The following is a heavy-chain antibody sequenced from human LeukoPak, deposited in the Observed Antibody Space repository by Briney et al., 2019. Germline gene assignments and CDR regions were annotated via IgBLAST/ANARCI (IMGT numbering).Heavy chain of an antibody. Sequence: PGGSLRLSCAASGFPLSNYWMSWVRQAPGKGLEWVANIKQDGTEKYYVDSVKGRFTISRDNAKSSLYLQMNSLRAEDTAVYYCARDLPPTYFFDSWGQGTLVTVSS. V-gene: IGHV3-7*01. J-gene: IGHJ4*02. CDR1: GFPLSNYW. CDR3: ARDLPPTYFFDS. CDR2: IKQDGTEK.